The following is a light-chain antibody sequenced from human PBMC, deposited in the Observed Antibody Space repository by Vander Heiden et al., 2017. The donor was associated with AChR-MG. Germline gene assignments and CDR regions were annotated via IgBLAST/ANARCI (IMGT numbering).Light chain of an antibody. V-gene: IGLV1-40*01. CDR3: QSYDSSLWV. Sequence: QSVLTQPPSVAGAPGQRVTISCTGSSSNIGAGYDVHWYQQLPGTALKLLIYGNSNRPSGVPDRFSGSKSGTSASLAITGLQAEDEADYYCQSYDSSLWVFGGGTKLTVL. CDR1: SSNIGAGYD. CDR2: GNS. J-gene: IGLJ3*02.